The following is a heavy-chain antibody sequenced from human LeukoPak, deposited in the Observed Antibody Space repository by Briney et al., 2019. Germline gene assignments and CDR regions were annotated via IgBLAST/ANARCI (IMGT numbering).Heavy chain of an antibody. CDR2: INHSGST. CDR1: GGSFSGYY. D-gene: IGHD3-22*01. J-gene: IGHJ6*02. CDR3: ARRRGRNYYYDSSGYYKPNYYYYGMDV. V-gene: IGHV4-34*01. Sequence: SSETLSLTCAVYGGSFSGYYWSWIRQPPGKGLEWIGEINHSGSTNYNPSLKSRVTISVDTSKNQFSLKLSSVTAADTAAYYCARRRGRNYYYDSSGYYKPNYYYYGMDVWGQGTTVTVSS.